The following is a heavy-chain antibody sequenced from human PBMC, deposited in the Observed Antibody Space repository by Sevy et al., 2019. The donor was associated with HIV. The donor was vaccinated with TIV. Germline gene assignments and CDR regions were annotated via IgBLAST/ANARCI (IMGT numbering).Heavy chain of an antibody. CDR2: IWYDGSNK. CDR3: ARDGERIVGDTSVDY. D-gene: IGHD1-26*01. J-gene: IGHJ4*02. V-gene: IGHV3-33*01. Sequence: GGSLRLSCAASGFTFSSYGMHWVRQAPGKGLEWVAVIWYDGSNKYYADSVKGRFTISRDNSKNTLYLQMISLRAEDTAVYYCARDGERIVGDTSVDYWGQGTLVTVSS. CDR1: GFTFSSYG.